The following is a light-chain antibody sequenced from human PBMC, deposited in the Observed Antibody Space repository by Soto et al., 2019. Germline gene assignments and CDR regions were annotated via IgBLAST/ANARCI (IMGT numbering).Light chain of an antibody. J-gene: IGKJ4*01. CDR2: GAS. CDR3: QQHGSSLALT. Sequence: EIVLTQSPDTLSLSPGERATLSCRASQRITSTFLAWYQQKPGQAPRLLIYGASSRVTGIPDRFTGSGSGTDFTLTISRLEPEDFAVYYCQQHGSSLALTFGGGTKVEI. CDR1: QRITSTF. V-gene: IGKV3-20*01.